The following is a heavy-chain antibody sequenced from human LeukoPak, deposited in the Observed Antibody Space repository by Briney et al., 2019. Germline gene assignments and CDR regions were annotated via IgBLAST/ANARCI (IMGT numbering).Heavy chain of an antibody. CDR3: ARAQWELAAFDI. CDR1: GGSISSYY. D-gene: IGHD1-26*01. CDR2: IYYSGST. Sequence: SETLSLTCTVSGGSISSYYWSWIRQPPGKGLEWIGYIYYSGSTNYNPSLKSRVTISVDTSKNQFSLKLSSVTAADTAVYYCARAQWELAAFDIWGKGQWSPSLQ. J-gene: IGHJ3*02. V-gene: IGHV4-59*01.